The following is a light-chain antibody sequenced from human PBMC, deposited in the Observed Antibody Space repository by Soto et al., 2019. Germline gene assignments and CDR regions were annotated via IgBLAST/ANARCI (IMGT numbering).Light chain of an antibody. V-gene: IGKV1-13*02. CDR2: DAS. Sequence: AIQLPQSPSSLSASVGDRVTITCRASQGISSALAWYQQKPGKAPKLLIYDASTLESGGPSRFSGSGSGTDFTLTISSLQPEDFATYYCQQFNSLFGQGTRLEMK. CDR3: QQFNSL. CDR1: QGISSA. J-gene: IGKJ5*01.